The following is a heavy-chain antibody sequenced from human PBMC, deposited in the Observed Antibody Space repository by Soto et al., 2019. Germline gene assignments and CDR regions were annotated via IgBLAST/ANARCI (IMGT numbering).Heavy chain of an antibody. Sequence: QVQLVQSGAEVKKPGSSVKVCCKASGGTFSSYAISWVRQAPGQGLEWMGGIIPIFGTANYAQKFQGRVTITADESTSTAYMELSSLRSEDTAVYYCASTDIVVVPAAYYYYGMDVWGQGTTVTVSS. J-gene: IGHJ6*02. D-gene: IGHD2-2*01. V-gene: IGHV1-69*01. CDR3: ASTDIVVVPAAYYYYGMDV. CDR2: IIPIFGTA. CDR1: GGTFSSYA.